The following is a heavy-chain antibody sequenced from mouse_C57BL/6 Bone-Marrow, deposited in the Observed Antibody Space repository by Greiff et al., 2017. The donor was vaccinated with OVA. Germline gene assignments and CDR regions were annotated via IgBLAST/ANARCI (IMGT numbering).Heavy chain of an antibody. V-gene: IGHV1-81*01. J-gene: IGHJ3*01. D-gene: IGHD2-4*01. CDR1: GYTFTSYG. CDR3: ARLPTMITKTFAY. CDR2: IYPRSGNT. Sequence: QVHVKQSGAELARPGASVKLSCKASGYTFTSYGISWVKQRTGQGLEWIGEIYPRSGNTYYNEKFKGKATLTADKSSSTAYMELRSLTSEDSAVYFCARLPTMITKTFAYWGQGTLVTVSA.